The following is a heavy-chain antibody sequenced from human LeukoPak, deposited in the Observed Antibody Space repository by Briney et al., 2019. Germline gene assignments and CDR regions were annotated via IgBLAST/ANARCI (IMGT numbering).Heavy chain of an antibody. CDR1: GGSISSYY. CDR2: IYTSGCT. V-gene: IGHV4-4*07. Sequence: PSETLSLTCTVSGGSISSYYWSWIRQPAGKGLEWIGRIYTSGCTNYNPSLKSRVTISVDTSKNQFSLKLSSVTAADTAVYYCARENYYGSGTFNLYYYYYMDVWGKGTTVTVSS. J-gene: IGHJ6*03. CDR3: ARENYYGSGTFNLYYYYYMDV. D-gene: IGHD3-10*01.